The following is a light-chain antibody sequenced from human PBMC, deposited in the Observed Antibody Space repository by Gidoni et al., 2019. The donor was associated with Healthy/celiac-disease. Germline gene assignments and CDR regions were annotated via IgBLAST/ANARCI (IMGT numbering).Light chain of an antibody. CDR1: QDISNY. CDR2: DAS. J-gene: IGKJ4*01. CDR3: QQYDNLLST. V-gene: IGKV1-33*01. Sequence: DIQMTQSPSSLSASVGDRVTITCQASQDISNYLNWYQQKPGKAPKLLIYDASNLETGVPSRFSGSGAGTDFTLTISSLQPEDIATYDCQQYDNLLSTFGGGTKVEIK.